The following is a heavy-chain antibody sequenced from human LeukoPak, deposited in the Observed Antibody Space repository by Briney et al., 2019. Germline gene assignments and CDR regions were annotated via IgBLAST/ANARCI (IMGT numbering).Heavy chain of an antibody. CDR1: GFTFSNFG. CDR2: IDGSSRNI. Sequence: GGSLRLSCEGSGFTFSNFGMNCVRQAPGKGLEWVSYIDGSSRNIRYADSVKGRFTISRDNAKNTLYLQMNSLRAEDTAVYYCARGGPRGSSGWYYFDYWGQGTLVTVSS. CDR3: ARGGPRGSSGWYYFDY. D-gene: IGHD6-19*01. V-gene: IGHV3-48*04. J-gene: IGHJ4*02.